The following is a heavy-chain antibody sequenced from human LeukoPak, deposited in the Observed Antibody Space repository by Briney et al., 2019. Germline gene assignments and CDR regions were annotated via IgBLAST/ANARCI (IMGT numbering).Heavy chain of an antibody. CDR3: ARLGIPWGWFGDGQNYYMDV. D-gene: IGHD3-10*01. Sequence: ASVKVSCKASGYTFTSYGISWVRQAPGQGLEWMGIINPSGGSTSYAQKFQGRVTMTRDTSTSTVYMELSSLRSEDTAVYYCARLGIPWGWFGDGQNYYMDVWGKGTTVTISS. CDR1: GYTFTSYG. CDR2: INPSGGST. J-gene: IGHJ6*03. V-gene: IGHV1-46*01.